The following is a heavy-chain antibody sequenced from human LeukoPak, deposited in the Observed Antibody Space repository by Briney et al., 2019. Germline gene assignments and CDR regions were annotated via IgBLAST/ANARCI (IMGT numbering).Heavy chain of an antibody. CDR3: TRPLGTVVVSLFGY. CDR1: GFTFATYA. V-gene: IGHV3-23*01. Sequence: GGSLRLSCAASGFTFATYAMSWVRQAPGKGLEWVSTILNNGDRTYYTDSVKGRFTISRDNSSNTRYLQMNSRRAEDTAVYYCTRPLGTVVVSLFGYWGQGTLVSVS. CDR2: ILNNGDRT. D-gene: IGHD3-22*01. J-gene: IGHJ4*02.